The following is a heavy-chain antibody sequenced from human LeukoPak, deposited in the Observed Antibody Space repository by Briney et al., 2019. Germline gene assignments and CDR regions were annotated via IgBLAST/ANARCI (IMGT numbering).Heavy chain of an antibody. D-gene: IGHD2-21*02. CDR2: IRNKANSYTT. CDR1: GFTFSDHY. CDR3: ARVVLTAIDY. J-gene: IGHJ4*02. Sequence: GGSLRLSCAASGFTFSDHYMDWGRQAPGKGLEWVGRIRNKANSYTTEYAASAKGRFTISRDDSKKSLYLQMNSLKTGDTAVYYCARVVLTAIDYWGQRTLVTVSS. V-gene: IGHV3-72*01.